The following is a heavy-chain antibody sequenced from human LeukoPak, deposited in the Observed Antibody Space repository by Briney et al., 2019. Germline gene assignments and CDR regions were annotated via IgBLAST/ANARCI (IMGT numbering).Heavy chain of an antibody. D-gene: IGHD3-10*01. CDR1: GFTFSSYG. J-gene: IGHJ6*03. Sequence: GRSLRLSCAASGFTFSSYGMHWVRQAPGKGLEWVAVISYDGSNKYYADSVKGRFTISRDNSKNTLYLQMNSLRAEDTAVYYCARGRTVRGVIKFYYYTDVWGKGTTVTVSS. V-gene: IGHV3-30*03. CDR2: ISYDGSNK. CDR3: ARGRTVRGVIKFYYYTDV.